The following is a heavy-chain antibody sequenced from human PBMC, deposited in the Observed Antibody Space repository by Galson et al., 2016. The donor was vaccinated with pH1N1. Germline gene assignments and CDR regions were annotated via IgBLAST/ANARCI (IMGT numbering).Heavy chain of an antibody. CDR2: IRGDGTQI. V-gene: IGHV3-7*01. CDR3: ARDFSPSRYHDVTFYYDAFDI. J-gene: IGHJ3*02. D-gene: IGHD3-16*02. Sequence: SLRLSCAGSGISLSSSWMTWVRQAPGKGLEWVANIRGDGTQIHYVDSVKGRFTISRDNAKNSLFLQMNDLRAEDPAVYYCARDFSPSRYHDVTFYYDAFDIWSQGTMVTVSS. CDR1: GISLSSSW.